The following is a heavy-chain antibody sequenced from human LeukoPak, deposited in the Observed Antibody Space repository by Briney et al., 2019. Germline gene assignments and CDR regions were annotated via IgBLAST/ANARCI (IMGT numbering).Heavy chain of an antibody. CDR2: ISNSGGTM. V-gene: IGHV3-11*01. D-gene: IGHD3-10*01. Sequence: GGSLRLSCVASGFTLSDYYMSWIRQAPGKGLEWISYISNSGGTMYYSDSVKGRFTISRDNAKNSLYLQMNSLRAEDTAVYYCARARAPYYGSPTFDPWGQGTLVTVSS. J-gene: IGHJ5*02. CDR3: ARARAPYYGSPTFDP. CDR1: GFTLSDYY.